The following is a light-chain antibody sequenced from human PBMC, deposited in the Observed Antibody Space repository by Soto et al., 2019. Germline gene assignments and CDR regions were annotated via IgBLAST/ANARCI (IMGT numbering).Light chain of an antibody. CDR2: GAS. J-gene: IGKJ1*01. CDR3: QEYGSSPGT. Sequence: VMTQSPATLCVSPGERATLSCRASQSVNSYLAWYQQKPGQAPRLVIFGASSRATGIPVKFSGSGSGTDFTLTSSRLEPEDFALYYFQEYGSSPGTFGQGTKLDTK. CDR1: QSVNSY. V-gene: IGKV3-20*01.